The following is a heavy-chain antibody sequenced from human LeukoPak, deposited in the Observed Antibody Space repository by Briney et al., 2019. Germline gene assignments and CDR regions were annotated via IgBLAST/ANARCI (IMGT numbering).Heavy chain of an antibody. D-gene: IGHD3-10*01. Sequence: ASVKVSCKASGYTLTSYAMHWVRQAPGQRLEWMGWINAGNGNTKYSQEFQGRVTITRDTSASTAYMELSSLRSEDMAVYYCARGREFGYWFDPWGQGTLVTVSS. CDR2: INAGNGNT. CDR1: GYTLTSYA. V-gene: IGHV1-3*03. CDR3: ARGREFGYWFDP. J-gene: IGHJ5*02.